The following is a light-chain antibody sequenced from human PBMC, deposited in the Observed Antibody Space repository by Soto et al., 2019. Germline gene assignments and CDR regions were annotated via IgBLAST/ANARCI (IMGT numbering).Light chain of an antibody. CDR3: QQYYSYPRT. J-gene: IGKJ1*01. CDR1: QGISSY. CDR2: AAS. Sequence: IQMTQSPSSFSASTGDRVTIACRASQGISSYLAWYQQKPGKAPKLLIYAASTLQSGVPSRFSGSGSGTDFTLTISCLQSEDFATYYCQQYYSYPRTFGQGTKVDIK. V-gene: IGKV1-8*01.